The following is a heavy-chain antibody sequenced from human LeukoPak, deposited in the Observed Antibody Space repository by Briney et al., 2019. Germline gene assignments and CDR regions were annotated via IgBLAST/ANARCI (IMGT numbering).Heavy chain of an antibody. D-gene: IGHD1-14*01. J-gene: IGHJ3*02. Sequence: GGSLRLSCAASGFTVSSNYMSWVRQVPGKGLEWVSVIYSGGIAYYADSVKGRFTISRDNSKRSLYLQMNSLRPEDTAVYYCARSRAPTADPDAFDIWGQGTLVTVS. CDR3: ARSRAPTADPDAFDI. CDR2: IYSGGIA. CDR1: GFTVSSNY. V-gene: IGHV3-53*05.